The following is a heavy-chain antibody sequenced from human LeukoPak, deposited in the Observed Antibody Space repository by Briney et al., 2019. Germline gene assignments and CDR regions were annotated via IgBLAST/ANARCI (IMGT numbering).Heavy chain of an antibody. V-gene: IGHV3-33*01. D-gene: IGHD3-22*01. Sequence: GGSLRLSCAASRFTFSNYGMHWVRQAPGKGLEWVAVPCLDGSNKYYADSVKGRFTISRDNSKNTLYLQMNSLRAEDTAVYYCARGRGYDSGTYNYGLSDYWGQGTLVTVSS. J-gene: IGHJ4*02. CDR3: ARGRGYDSGTYNYGLSDY. CDR1: RFTFSNYG. CDR2: PCLDGSNK.